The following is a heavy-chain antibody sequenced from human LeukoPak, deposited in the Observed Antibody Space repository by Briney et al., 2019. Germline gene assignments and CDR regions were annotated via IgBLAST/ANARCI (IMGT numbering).Heavy chain of an antibody. CDR2: IYHSGST. CDR1: GYSISSGYY. J-gene: IGHJ4*02. Sequence: SETLSLTCAVSGYSISSGYYWGWLRQPPGKGLEWIGSIYHSGSTYYNPSLKSRVTISVDTSKNQFSLKLSSVTAADTAVYYCAHATYSSSGSTIDYWGQGTLVTVSS. V-gene: IGHV4-38-2*01. D-gene: IGHD6-6*01. CDR3: AHATYSSSGSTIDY.